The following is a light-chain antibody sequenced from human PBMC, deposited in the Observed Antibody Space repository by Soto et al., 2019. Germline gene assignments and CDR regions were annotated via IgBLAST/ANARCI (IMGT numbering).Light chain of an antibody. CDR2: GVT. V-gene: IGLV2-8*01. CDR3: YSYAGRNIWV. J-gene: IGLJ3*02. Sequence: QSVLAQPPSASGSPGQSVTISCTGSGSDIGAHNFVSWYQQHPGKAPKLMIFGVTERPSGVPDRFSGSKSGNTASLTVSGLQADDEAVYYCYSYAGRNIWVFGGGTKLTVL. CDR1: GSDIGAHNF.